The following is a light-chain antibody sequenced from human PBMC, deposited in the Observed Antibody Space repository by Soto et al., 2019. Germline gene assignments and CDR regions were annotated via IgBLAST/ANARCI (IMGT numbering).Light chain of an antibody. CDR3: QSADSSGTYGV. CDR1: ALPKQY. V-gene: IGLV3-25*02. J-gene: IGLJ2*01. Sequence: SYELTQPPSVSVSPGQTARITCSGDALPKQYAYWYQQKPGQAPVLVIYKDNERPSGIPERFSGSSSGTTVTLTISGVQAEDEADYYCQSADSSGTYGVFGGGTK. CDR2: KDN.